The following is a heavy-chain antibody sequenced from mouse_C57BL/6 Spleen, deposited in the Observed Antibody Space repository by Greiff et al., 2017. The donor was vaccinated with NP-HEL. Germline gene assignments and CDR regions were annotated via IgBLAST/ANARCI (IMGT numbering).Heavy chain of an antibody. CDR3: THGTTMDY. Sequence: QVQLKESGAELVRPGASVTLSCKASGYTFTDYEMHWVKQTPVHGLEWIGAIDPETGGTAYNQKFKGKAILTADKSSSTAYMELRSLTSEDSAVYYCTHGTTMDYWGQGTTLTVSS. V-gene: IGHV1-15*01. D-gene: IGHD2-1*01. CDR1: GYTFTDYE. J-gene: IGHJ2*01. CDR2: IDPETGGT.